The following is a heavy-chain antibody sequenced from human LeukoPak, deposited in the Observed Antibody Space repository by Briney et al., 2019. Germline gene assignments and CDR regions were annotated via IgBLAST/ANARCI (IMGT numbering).Heavy chain of an antibody. D-gene: IGHD5-18*01. CDR3: ARHSSAMVTYFDY. V-gene: IGHV4-59*08. Sequence: ASETLSLTCTVSGGSISSYYWSWIRQPPGKGLEWIGYIYYSGSTNYNPSLKSRVTISVDTSKNQFSLRLSSVTAADTAVYYCARHSSAMVTYFDYWGQGTLVTVSS. CDR2: IYYSGST. CDR1: GGSISSYY. J-gene: IGHJ4*02.